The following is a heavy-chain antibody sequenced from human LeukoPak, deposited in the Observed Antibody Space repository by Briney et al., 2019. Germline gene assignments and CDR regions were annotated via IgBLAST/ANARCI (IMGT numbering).Heavy chain of an antibody. CDR3: AKAGIAVPATPEY. D-gene: IGHD6-19*01. Sequence: PGGSLRLSCAASGFTFNDYYMSWIRQAPGKGLEWLSYINIGGTNTHYADSVKGRFTISRDNAKKSLYLEMNNLRAEDTAVYYCAKAGIAVPATPEYCGQGTQVTVSS. V-gene: IGHV3-11*01. J-gene: IGHJ4*02. CDR1: GFTFNDYY. CDR2: INIGGTNT.